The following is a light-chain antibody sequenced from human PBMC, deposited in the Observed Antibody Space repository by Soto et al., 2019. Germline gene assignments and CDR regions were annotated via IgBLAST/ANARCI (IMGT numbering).Light chain of an antibody. V-gene: IGKV3-20*01. Sequence: DIVLTQSPGTLSFSPGDRATLSCRSSQSVSSNHLTWYQHRPGQAPRLLIYGASSRAAGTPYRFSGGGSGTDFALTIKRLEPEASAVYYSQQYCTSPYTFGQANRLDI. CDR1: QSVSSNH. J-gene: IGKJ2*01. CDR3: QQYCTSPYT. CDR2: GAS.